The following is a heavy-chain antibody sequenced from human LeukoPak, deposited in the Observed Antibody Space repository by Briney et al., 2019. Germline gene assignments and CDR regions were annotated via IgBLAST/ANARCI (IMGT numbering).Heavy chain of an antibody. D-gene: IGHD6-13*01. Sequence: ASVKVSCKASGYTFTGYYMHWVRQAPGQGLEWMGWINPNSGGTNYAQKFQGRVTMTRDTSISTAYMELSRLRSDDTAVYYCARDRVYSSSWLSCDYWGQGTLVTVSS. J-gene: IGHJ4*02. V-gene: IGHV1-2*02. CDR3: ARDRVYSSSWLSCDY. CDR2: INPNSGGT. CDR1: GYTFTGYY.